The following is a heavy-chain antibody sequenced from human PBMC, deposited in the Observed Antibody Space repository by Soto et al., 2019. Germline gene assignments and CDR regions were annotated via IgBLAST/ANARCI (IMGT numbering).Heavy chain of an antibody. Sequence: QVQLVQSGAEVKKPGSSVKVSCKASGGTFSSYAISWVRQAPGQGLEWMGGIIPIFGTANYAQKFQGRVTITADESTSTAYMELSSLRAEATAVYYCARDALRNYYDSSGYMDYWGQGTLVTVSS. J-gene: IGHJ4*02. V-gene: IGHV1-69*01. CDR2: IIPIFGTA. D-gene: IGHD3-22*01. CDR3: ARDALRNYYDSSGYMDY. CDR1: GGTFSSYA.